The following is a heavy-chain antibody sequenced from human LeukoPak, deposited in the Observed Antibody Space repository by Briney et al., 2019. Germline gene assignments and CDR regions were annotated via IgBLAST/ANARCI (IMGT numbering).Heavy chain of an antibody. V-gene: IGHV3-23*01. CDR1: GFTFSSYA. D-gene: IGHD5-24*01. J-gene: IGHJ4*02. CDR3: AFQRDGYNYFDY. Sequence: GGSLRLSCAASGFTFSSYAMSWVRQAPGKGLEWVSAISGSGGSTYYADSVKGWFTISRDNSKNTLYLQMNSLRAEDTAVYYCAFQRDGYNYFDYWGQGTLVTVSS. CDR2: ISGSGGST.